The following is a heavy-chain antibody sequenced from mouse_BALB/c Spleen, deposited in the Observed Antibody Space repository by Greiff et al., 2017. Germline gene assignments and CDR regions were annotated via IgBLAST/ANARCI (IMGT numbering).Heavy chain of an antibody. Sequence: EVMLVESGGGLVQPGGSLKLSCAASGFTFSSYTMSWVRQTPEKRLEWVAYISNGGGSTYYPDTVKGRFTISRDNAKNTLYLQMSSLKSEDTAMYYCARHKDYYGSRDWYFDVWGAGTTVTVSS. D-gene: IGHD1-1*01. CDR3: ARHKDYYGSRDWYFDV. V-gene: IGHV5-12-2*01. CDR2: ISNGGGST. J-gene: IGHJ1*01. CDR1: GFTFSSYT.